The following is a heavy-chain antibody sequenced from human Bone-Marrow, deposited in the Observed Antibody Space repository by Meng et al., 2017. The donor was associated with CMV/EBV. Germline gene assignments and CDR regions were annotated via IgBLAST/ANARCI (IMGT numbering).Heavy chain of an antibody. CDR1: GYTFTSYG. Sequence: ASVKVSCKPSGYTFTSYGIDWVRQAPGQGLEWMGWMSAYNGKTNYAQKFQGRVTMTTDTSTSTAYMELRSLRSDDTAVYYCAREPIVVVVAATPHRYYGMDVWGQGNTVTGSS. CDR3: AREPIVVVVAATPHRYYGMDV. D-gene: IGHD2-15*01. J-gene: IGHJ6*01. CDR2: MSAYNGKT. V-gene: IGHV1-18*01.